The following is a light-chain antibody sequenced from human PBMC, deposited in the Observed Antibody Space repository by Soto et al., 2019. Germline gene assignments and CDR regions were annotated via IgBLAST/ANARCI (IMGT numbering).Light chain of an antibody. Sequence: EIVLTQSPGTLSLSPGERVTLSCRASQSVPSNYLAWYQQKPGQAPRLLIYGASNRATGIPDRFSGSGSGTDFTLTISRLEPEDFAVYYCQQYGSSGTFGQGTKVEIK. V-gene: IGKV3-20*01. CDR3: QQYGSSGT. J-gene: IGKJ1*01. CDR1: QSVPSNY. CDR2: GAS.